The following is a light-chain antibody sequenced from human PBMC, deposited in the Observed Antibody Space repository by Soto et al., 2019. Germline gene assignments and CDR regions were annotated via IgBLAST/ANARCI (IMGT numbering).Light chain of an antibody. V-gene: IGLV2-14*01. CDR3: SSYTSISTLYV. J-gene: IGLJ1*01. CDR1: NSDVGGYNY. Sequence: QSVLTQPASVSGSPGQSITISCTGTNSDVGGYNYVSWYQQHPGKAPELMIYEVSHRPSGVSNRFSGSKSDNTASLTISGLQAEDEADYYCSSYTSISTLYVFGNGTKVT. CDR2: EVS.